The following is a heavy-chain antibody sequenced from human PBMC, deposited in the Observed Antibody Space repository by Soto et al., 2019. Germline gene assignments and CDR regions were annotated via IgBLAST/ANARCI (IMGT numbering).Heavy chain of an antibody. CDR1: GYTFTGYY. V-gene: IGHV1-2*02. CDR3: ARDIVVVPAAIAGWFDP. J-gene: IGHJ5*02. D-gene: IGHD2-2*02. CDR2: INPNSGGT. Sequence: ASVKVSCKSSGYTFTGYYMHWVRQAPGQGLEWMGWINPNSGGTNYAQKFQGRVTMTRDTSISTAYMELSRLRSDDTAVYYCARDIVVVPAAIAGWFDPWGKGTLVTVSS.